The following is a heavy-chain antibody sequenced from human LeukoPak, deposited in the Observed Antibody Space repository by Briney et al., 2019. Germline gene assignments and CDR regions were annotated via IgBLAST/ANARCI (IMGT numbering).Heavy chain of an antibody. CDR3: VGLGENY. Sequence: GGSLRLSCAASGFTFRRYWMSWARQASGKGLEWVANIKQDGSEKYYMDSVKGRFTISRDNAKNSLYLQMNSLRAEDTAVYYCVGLGENYWGQGTLVTVSS. J-gene: IGHJ4*02. V-gene: IGHV3-7*02. CDR1: GFTFRRYW. D-gene: IGHD3-10*01. CDR2: IKQDGSEK.